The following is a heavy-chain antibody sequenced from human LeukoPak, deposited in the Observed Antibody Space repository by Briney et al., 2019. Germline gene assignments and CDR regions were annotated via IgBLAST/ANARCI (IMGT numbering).Heavy chain of an antibody. CDR2: IYYSGST. CDR1: GGSISSGDYY. J-gene: IGHJ4*02. D-gene: IGHD6-19*01. CDR3: ARHGWDSSGWYGGDY. V-gene: IGHV4-30-4*01. Sequence: SQTLSLTCTVSGGSISSGDYYWSWIRQPPGKGLEWIGYIYYSGSTYYNPSLKSRVTISVDTSKSQFSLKLSSVTAADTAVYYCARHGWDSSGWYGGDYWGQGTLVTVSS.